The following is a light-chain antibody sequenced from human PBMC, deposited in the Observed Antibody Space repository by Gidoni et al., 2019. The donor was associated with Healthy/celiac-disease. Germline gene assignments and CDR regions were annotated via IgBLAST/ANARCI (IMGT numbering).Light chain of an antibody. Sequence: DIVMTQSPDSLAVSLGERATINCKPIQCVLYSSNNKIYLAWYPQKPGQPPRLLIYCASTRDSGVPDRFSGSGSGTDFTLTISSLQAEDVAVYYCQQCYSTPWTFGQXTKVEIK. V-gene: IGKV4-1*01. CDR3: QQCYSTPWT. J-gene: IGKJ1*01. CDR1: QCVLYSSNNKIY. CDR2: CAS.